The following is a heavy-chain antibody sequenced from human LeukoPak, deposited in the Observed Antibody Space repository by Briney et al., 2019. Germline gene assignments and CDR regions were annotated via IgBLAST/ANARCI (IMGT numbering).Heavy chain of an antibody. CDR2: ISAYNGNT. Sequence: GASVKVSCKASVSTFTSYGFSWVRQAPGQGLEWMGWISAYNGNTNLAQKLQGRVTMTTDTSTSTAYMELRSLRSDDTAVYYCAIDCSGGTCYTSYWGQGTLVTVSS. CDR3: AIDCSGGTCYTSY. J-gene: IGHJ4*02. CDR1: VSTFTSYG. D-gene: IGHD2-15*01. V-gene: IGHV1-18*01.